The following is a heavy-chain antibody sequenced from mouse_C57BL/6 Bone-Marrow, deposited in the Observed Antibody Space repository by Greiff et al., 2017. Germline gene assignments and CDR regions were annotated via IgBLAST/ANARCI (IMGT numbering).Heavy chain of an antibody. CDR2: IDPSDSYT. V-gene: IGHV1-59*01. CDR3: ARRVYYGSSYAHFY. D-gene: IGHD1-1*01. CDR1: GYTFTSYW. J-gene: IGHJ3*01. Sequence: QVQLQQPGAELVRPGPSVKLSCKASGYTFTSYWMHWVKQRPGQGLEWIGVIDPSDSYTNYNQKFKGKATLTVDTSSSTAYMQLSSLTSEDSAVYYCARRVYYGSSYAHFYWGQGTLVTVSA.